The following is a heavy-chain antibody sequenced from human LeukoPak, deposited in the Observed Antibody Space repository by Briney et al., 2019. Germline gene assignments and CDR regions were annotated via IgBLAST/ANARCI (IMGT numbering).Heavy chain of an antibody. Sequence: PSETLSLTCSVSDGSITTNDYYWGWIRQPPGKGLEWIGSISYSGSTYYNPSLRSRVTISVDTSKNQFSLNLSSVTAADTAIYYCARHDRLAAADLNWFDLWGQGTLVTVSS. CDR2: ISYSGST. D-gene: IGHD6-13*01. J-gene: IGHJ5*02. CDR1: DGSITTNDYY. V-gene: IGHV4-39*01. CDR3: ARHDRLAAADLNWFDL.